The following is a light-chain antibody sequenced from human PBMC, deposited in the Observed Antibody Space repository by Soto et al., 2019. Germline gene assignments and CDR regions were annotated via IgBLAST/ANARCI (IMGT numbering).Light chain of an antibody. CDR3: AAWDDSLSGVV. V-gene: IGLV1-47*01. CDR1: SFNIGSNY. CDR2: RNN. J-gene: IGLJ2*01. Sequence: QSVLTQPPSASGTPGQRVTISCSGSSFNIGSNYVYWYQQLPGTAPKLLIYRNNQRPSGVPDRFSGSKSGTSASLAISGLRSEDEADYYCAAWDDSLSGVVFGGGTQLTVL.